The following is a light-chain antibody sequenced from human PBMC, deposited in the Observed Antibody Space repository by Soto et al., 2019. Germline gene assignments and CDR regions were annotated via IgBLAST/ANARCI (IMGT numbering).Light chain of an antibody. J-gene: IGKJ1*01. V-gene: IGKV3-11*01. CDR3: QQRGNWPRT. Sequence: EIVLTQSPATLSLSPGERATLSCRASQSVSSYLAWYQQKPGQAPRLLIYDASNRATGIPARFSGSGSGTDFTLTISSLEPEDFAVYYCQQRGNWPRTFDQGTMVEIK. CDR2: DAS. CDR1: QSVSSY.